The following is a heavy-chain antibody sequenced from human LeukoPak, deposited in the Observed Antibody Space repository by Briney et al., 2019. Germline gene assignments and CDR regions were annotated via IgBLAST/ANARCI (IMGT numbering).Heavy chain of an antibody. CDR3: ARGRVGAA. V-gene: IGHV3-66*01. D-gene: IGHD1-26*01. CDR1: GFTVSSNY. Sequence: PGGSLRLSCAASGFTVSSNYMTWVRQAPGKGLAWVSVIYSGGQTYYADSVKSRFTISRDNSMNTLYLQMNSLRAEDTAVYYCARGRVGAAWGQGTLVTVSS. J-gene: IGHJ5*02. CDR2: IYSGGQT.